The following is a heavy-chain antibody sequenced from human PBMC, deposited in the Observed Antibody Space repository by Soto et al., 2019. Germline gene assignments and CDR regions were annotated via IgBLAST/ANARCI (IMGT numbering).Heavy chain of an antibody. Sequence: QVQLQQWGAGLLKPSETLSLTCAVYGGSFSGYYWSWIRQPPGKGLEWIGEINHSGSTNYNPSHKNRVTISIDTSPNQFSLRLRSVTAANTAVYFCARREIAVAGTPFDYWGQGTLVIVSS. D-gene: IGHD6-19*01. CDR1: GGSFSGYY. CDR3: ARREIAVAGTPFDY. CDR2: INHSGST. J-gene: IGHJ4*02. V-gene: IGHV4-34*01.